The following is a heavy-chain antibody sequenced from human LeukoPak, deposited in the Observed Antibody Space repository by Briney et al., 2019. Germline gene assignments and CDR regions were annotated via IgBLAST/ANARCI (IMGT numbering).Heavy chain of an antibody. V-gene: IGHV3-15*01. D-gene: IGHD1-26*01. CDR3: TTDGVGMEGAIYDN. CDR1: GFTVSSNY. J-gene: IGHJ4*02. Sequence: GGSLRLSCAASGFTVSSNYMSWVRQAPGKGLEWVGRIKANPHGGTTDYAAPVKDRFTISRDDSKNTLYLEMDNLQTEDTALYNFTTDGVGMEGAIYDNWGQGTLVTVS. CDR2: IKANPHGGTT.